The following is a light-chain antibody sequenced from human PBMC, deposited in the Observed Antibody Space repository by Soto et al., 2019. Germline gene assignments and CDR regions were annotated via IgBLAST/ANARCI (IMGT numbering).Light chain of an antibody. CDR3: LQFDNFPYT. J-gene: IGKJ2*01. V-gene: IGKV1-33*01. Sequence: DIQMTQSPSSLSASVGDRVTVTCQASLAIRNYLNWYQQKPGKAPKLLIYDASNLETGVPSRFSGSGSGTDFTFTITSLQPEDIATYYCLQFDNFPYTFGQGTKLEIK. CDR1: LAIRNY. CDR2: DAS.